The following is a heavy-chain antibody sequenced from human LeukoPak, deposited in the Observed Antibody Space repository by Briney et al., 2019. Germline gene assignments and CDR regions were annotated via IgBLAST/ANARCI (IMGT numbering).Heavy chain of an antibody. J-gene: IGHJ5*02. CDR3: ARHVSTGTPYQPLPQWWFDP. D-gene: IGHD1-1*01. V-gene: IGHV4-39*01. CDR1: GGSISSSDYY. CDR2: IYYSGST. Sequence: PSETLSLTCTVSGGSISSSDYYWGWVRQPPGKGLEWIGSIYYSGSTYYNPSLKSRVTISVDTSKDLFSLKLSSLSAADTAEYYCARHVSTGTPYQPLPQWWFDPWGQGTLVTVSS.